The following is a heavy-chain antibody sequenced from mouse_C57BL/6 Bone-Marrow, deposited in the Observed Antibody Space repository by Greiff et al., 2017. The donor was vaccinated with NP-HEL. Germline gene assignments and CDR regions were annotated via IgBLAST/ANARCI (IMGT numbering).Heavy chain of an antibody. Sequence: VQLQQPGAELVRPGSSVKLSCKASGYTFTSYWMDWVKQRPGQGLEWIGNIYPSDSETHYNQKFKDKATLTVDKSSSTAYMQLSSLTSEDSAVYYCARRIYYDYVYYFDYWGQGTTLTVSS. CDR3: ARRIYYDYVYYFDY. J-gene: IGHJ2*01. CDR2: IYPSDSET. CDR1: GYTFTSYW. V-gene: IGHV1-61*01. D-gene: IGHD2-4*01.